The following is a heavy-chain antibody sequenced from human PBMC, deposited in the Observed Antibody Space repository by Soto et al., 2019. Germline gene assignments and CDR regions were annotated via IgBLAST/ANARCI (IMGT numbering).Heavy chain of an antibody. CDR3: ARGRGNRGGYGSSWYAYFQH. CDR1: GGSFSGYY. J-gene: IGHJ1*01. Sequence: SETLSLTCAVYGGSFSGYYWSWIRQPPGKGLEWIGEINHSGSTNYNPSLKSRVTISVDTSKNMFSLKLSSVTAADTAVYYCARGRGNRGGYGSSWYAYFQHWGQGTLVTVSS. V-gene: IGHV4-34*01. CDR2: INHSGST. D-gene: IGHD6-13*01.